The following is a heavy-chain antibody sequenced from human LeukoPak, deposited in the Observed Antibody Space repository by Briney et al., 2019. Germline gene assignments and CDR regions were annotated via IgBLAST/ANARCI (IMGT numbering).Heavy chain of an antibody. V-gene: IGHV1-18*01. CDR1: GYTFTSYG. Sequence: ASVKVSCKASGYTFTSYGISWLRQAPGQGLEWMGWISAYNGNTNYAQKPQGRVTMTTDTSTSTAYMELRSLRSDDTAVYYCARDSVRHSSGWYGFDYWGQGTLVTVSS. D-gene: IGHD6-19*01. CDR3: ARDSVRHSSGWYGFDY. J-gene: IGHJ4*02. CDR2: ISAYNGNT.